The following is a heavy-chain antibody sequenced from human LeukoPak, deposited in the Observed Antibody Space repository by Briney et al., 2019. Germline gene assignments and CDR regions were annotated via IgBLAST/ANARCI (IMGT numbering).Heavy chain of an antibody. CDR3: ARDSVGDLLDY. J-gene: IGHJ4*02. Sequence: GGSLRLPCAASGFTFSSYGMHWVRQAPGKGLEWVSHIDSSGITIYYGDSVKGRFTISRDNAKNSIYLQMDSLRVEDTAIYYCARDSVGDLLDYWGQGTPVTVSS. V-gene: IGHV3-48*04. D-gene: IGHD4-17*01. CDR2: IDSSGITI. CDR1: GFTFSSYG.